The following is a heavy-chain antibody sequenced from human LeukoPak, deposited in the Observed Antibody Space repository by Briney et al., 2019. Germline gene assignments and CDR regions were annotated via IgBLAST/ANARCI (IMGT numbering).Heavy chain of an antibody. D-gene: IGHD5-18*01. CDR3: VRGYSYGWFDP. Sequence: GGSLRLSCAASAFTFSIYAMSWVRQAPGKGLGWASTISGSGGSTHYADSVKGRFTISRDNSKNTLYLQMNSLRADDMAVYYCVRGYSYGWFDPWGQGTLVTVSS. J-gene: IGHJ5*02. CDR1: AFTFSIYA. V-gene: IGHV3-23*01. CDR2: ISGSGGST.